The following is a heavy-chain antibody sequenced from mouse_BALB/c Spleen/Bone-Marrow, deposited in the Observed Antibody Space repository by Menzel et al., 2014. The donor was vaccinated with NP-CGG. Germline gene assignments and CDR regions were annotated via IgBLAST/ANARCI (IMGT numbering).Heavy chain of an antibody. CDR1: GYTFTDYY. J-gene: IGHJ3*01. Sequence: VQLQQSGPELVKPGASVKMSCKASGYTFTDYYMKWVKQNHGKSLEWIGDINPNNGDTFYNQKFKAKATLTVDKSSSTAYLQVNSLTSEDSAVYYCARGTRATYYWGQGTLDTVSA. V-gene: IGHV1-26*01. CDR3: ARGTRATYY. CDR2: INPNNGDT. D-gene: IGHD3-1*01.